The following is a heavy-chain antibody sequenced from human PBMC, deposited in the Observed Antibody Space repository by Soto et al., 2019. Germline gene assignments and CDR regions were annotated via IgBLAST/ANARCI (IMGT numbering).Heavy chain of an antibody. CDR3: ASGCHYTWTF. Sequence: QVQLQQWGAGLLKPSETLSLTCAAYGESLSTYFWSWIRQPPGKGLEWIGEVNYSGGRTIYNPSLESRVTISVSTSRDQFSLQLRSVTAADTAVYYCASGCHYTWTFGGQGTLVTVSS. J-gene: IGHJ4*02. CDR1: GESLSTYF. CDR2: VNYSGGRT. D-gene: IGHD4-4*01. V-gene: IGHV4-34*01.